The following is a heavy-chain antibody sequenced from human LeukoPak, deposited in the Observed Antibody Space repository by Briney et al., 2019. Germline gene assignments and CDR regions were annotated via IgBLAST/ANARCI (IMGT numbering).Heavy chain of an antibody. CDR2: IGGSGDNT. J-gene: IGHJ4*02. Sequence: GGSQRLSCAASGFKFSDHYIDWVRQAPGKGLEWVSGIGGSGDNTQYADSVEGRFTTSRDNSKNMVYLQMNSLRAEDTAVYYCAKGHGDYTGNYFDYWGQGTQVTVSS. D-gene: IGHD4-17*01. CDR1: GFKFSDHY. V-gene: IGHV3-23*01. CDR3: AKGHGDYTGNYFDY.